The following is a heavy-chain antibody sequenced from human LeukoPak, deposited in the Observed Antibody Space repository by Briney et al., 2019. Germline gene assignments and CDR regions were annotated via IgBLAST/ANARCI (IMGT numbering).Heavy chain of an antibody. CDR1: GGSISSGIYY. V-gene: IGHV4-39*01. J-gene: IGHJ5*02. Sequence: PSETLSLTCTVSGGSISSGIYYWGWIRQPPGKGLEWIGSIYYSGSTYYNPSLKSRVTISVDTSKSQFSLKLSSVTAADTAVYYCASYLRGNWGRFDPWGQGTLVTVSS. CDR3: ASYLRGNWGRFDP. CDR2: IYYSGST. D-gene: IGHD7-27*01.